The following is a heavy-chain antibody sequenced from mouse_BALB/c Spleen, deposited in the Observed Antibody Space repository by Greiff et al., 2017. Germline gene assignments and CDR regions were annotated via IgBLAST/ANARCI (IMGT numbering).Heavy chain of an antibody. D-gene: IGHD2-4*01. Sequence: EVKLQESGPGLVKPSQSLSLTCSVTGYSITSGYYWNWIRHFPGNKLEWLGYISYDGSNNYNPSLKNRISITRDTSKNQFFLKLNSVTTEDTATYYCARVGLPYAMDYWGQGTSVTVSS. CDR3: ARVGLPYAMDY. CDR1: GYSITSGYY. CDR2: ISYDGSN. V-gene: IGHV3-6*02. J-gene: IGHJ4*01.